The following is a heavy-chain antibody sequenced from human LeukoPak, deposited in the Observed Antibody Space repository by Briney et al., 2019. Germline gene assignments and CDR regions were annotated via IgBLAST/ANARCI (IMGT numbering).Heavy chain of an antibody. CDR3: ARRPGTILDS. V-gene: IGHV4-39*07. J-gene: IGHJ4*02. Sequence: SETLSLTCSVSRGSISSGSYYWGWIRQPPGKGLEWIASIYYTGSTYYNPSLKSRVTISVDTSKNQFSLKLSSVTAADTAVYYCARRPGTILDSWGQGTLVTVSS. CDR1: RGSISSGSYY. CDR2: IYYTGST. D-gene: IGHD3-3*01.